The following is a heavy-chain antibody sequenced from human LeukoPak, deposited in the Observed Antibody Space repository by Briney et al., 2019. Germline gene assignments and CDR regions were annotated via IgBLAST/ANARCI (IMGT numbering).Heavy chain of an antibody. Sequence: PGRSLRLSCAASGFTFSSYGMHWVRQAPGKGLEWVAVIWYDGSNKYYADSVKGRFTISRDNSKNTLYLQMNSLRAEDTAVYYCARDGYSYAYFDYWGQRTLVTVSS. D-gene: IGHD5-18*01. CDR2: IWYDGSNK. J-gene: IGHJ4*02. CDR1: GFTFSSYG. CDR3: ARDGYSYAYFDY. V-gene: IGHV3-33*01.